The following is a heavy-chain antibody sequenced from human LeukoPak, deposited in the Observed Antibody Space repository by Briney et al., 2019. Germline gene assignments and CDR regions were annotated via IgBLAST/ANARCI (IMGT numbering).Heavy chain of an antibody. D-gene: IGHD6-13*01. J-gene: IGHJ4*02. CDR3: ARVFSSSWYKCVDY. Sequence: PGGSLRLPCAASGFTFDDYGMSWVRQAPGKGLEWVSGTNWNGGSTGYADSVKGRFTISRDNAKNSLYLQMNSLRAEDTALYYCARVFSSSWYKCVDYWGQGTLVTVSS. CDR1: GFTFDDYG. V-gene: IGHV3-20*04. CDR2: TNWNGGST.